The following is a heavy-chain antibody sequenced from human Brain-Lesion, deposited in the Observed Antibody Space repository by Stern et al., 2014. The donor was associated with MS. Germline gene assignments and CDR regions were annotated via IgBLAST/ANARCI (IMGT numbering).Heavy chain of an antibody. CDR3: ARGRVVPGFQYYATDV. V-gene: IGHV4-61*02. J-gene: IGHJ6*02. CDR2: IFNTGRT. D-gene: IGHD2-2*01. Sequence: VHLVESGPGLVKPSQTLSLSCTVSGGSISSGGFYWSWIRQPAGKGLEWIGRIFNTGRTSSNPSLKSLVTISKDQPTNQFSLRLNSMTAADTAVYYCARGRVVPGFQYYATDVWGQGTTVIVSS. CDR1: GGSISSGGFY.